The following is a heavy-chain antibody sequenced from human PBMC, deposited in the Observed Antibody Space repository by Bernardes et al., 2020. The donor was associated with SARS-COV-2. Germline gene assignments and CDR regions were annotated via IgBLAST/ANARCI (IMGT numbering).Heavy chain of an antibody. Sequence: GGSLRLSCAASGFTFSSYSMNWVRQAPGKGLEWVSSISSSSSYIYYADSVKGRFTISRDNAKNSLYLQMNSLRAEDTAVYYCARDRVYYYGPRGLDVWGQGTTVTVSS. CDR2: ISSSSSYI. J-gene: IGHJ6*02. V-gene: IGHV3-21*01. CDR3: ARDRVYYYGPRGLDV. CDR1: GFTFSSYS. D-gene: IGHD3-10*01.